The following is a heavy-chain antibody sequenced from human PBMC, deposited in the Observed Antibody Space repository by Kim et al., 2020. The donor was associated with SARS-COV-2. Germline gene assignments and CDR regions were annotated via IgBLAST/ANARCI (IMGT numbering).Heavy chain of an antibody. V-gene: IGHV3-30*18. CDR1: GFTFSSYG. J-gene: IGHJ4*01. CDR2: ISYDGSNK. D-gene: IGHD3-9*01. Sequence: GGSLRLSCAASGFTFSSYGMHWVRQAPGKGLEWVAVISYDGSNKYYADSVKGRFTISRDNSKNTLYLQMNSLRAEDTAVYYCAKDHREDTYFVTTIDYWG. CDR3: AKDHREDTYFVTTIDY.